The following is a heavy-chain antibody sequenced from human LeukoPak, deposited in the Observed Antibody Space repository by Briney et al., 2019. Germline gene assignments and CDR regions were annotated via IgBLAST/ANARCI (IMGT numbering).Heavy chain of an antibody. V-gene: IGHV3-7*01. CDR2: IKEYGSEK. D-gene: IGHD5-12*01. J-gene: IGHJ5*02. Sequence: VGSLRLSCVGSGFTSSSYWMSWVRQAPGKGLEWVANIKEYGSEKYYVDSVKGRFTASRDDAKNSLYLQMTSLRAEDTAVYYCARHLVEGYTRKWFDLWGQGTLVTVSS. CDR1: GFTSSSYW. CDR3: ARHLVEGYTRKWFDL.